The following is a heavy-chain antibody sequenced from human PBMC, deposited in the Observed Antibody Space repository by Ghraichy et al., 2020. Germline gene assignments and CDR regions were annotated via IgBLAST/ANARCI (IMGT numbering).Heavy chain of an antibody. V-gene: IGHV4-59*01. J-gene: IGHJ6*03. CDR1: GGSISSYY. CDR2: IYYSGST. Sequence: SETLSLTCTVSGGSISSYYWSWIRQPPGKGLEWIGYIYYSGSTNYNPSLKSRVTISVDTSKNQFSLKLSSVTAADTAVYYCARGDSGWPSPYYYYYYYMDVWGKGTTVTVSS. CDR3: ARGDSGWPSPYYYYYYYMDV. D-gene: IGHD6-19*01.